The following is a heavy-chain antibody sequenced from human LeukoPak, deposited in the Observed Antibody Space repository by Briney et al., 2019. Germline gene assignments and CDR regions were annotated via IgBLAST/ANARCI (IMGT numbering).Heavy chain of an antibody. CDR2: IRYDGSNK. J-gene: IGHJ3*02. D-gene: IGHD3-22*01. CDR1: GFTFSSYG. CDR3: ARRWENYYDSGAFDI. Sequence: GGSLRLSCAASGFTFSSYGMHWVRQAPGKGLEWVAFIRYDGSNKYYADSVKGRFTISRDNSKNTLYLQMNSLRAEDTAVYYCARRWENYYDSGAFDIWGQGTMVTVSS. V-gene: IGHV3-30*02.